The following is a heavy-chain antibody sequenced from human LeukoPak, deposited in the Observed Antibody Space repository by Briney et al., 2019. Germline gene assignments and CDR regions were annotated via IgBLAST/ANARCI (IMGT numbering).Heavy chain of an antibody. V-gene: IGHV4-34*01. Sequence: PSETLSLTCAVYGGSFSGYYWSWIRQPPGKGLEWIGEINHSGSTNYNPSLKSRVTISVDASKNQFSLKLSSVTAADTAVYYCAKSNGYGLVDIWGQGTMVTVSS. J-gene: IGHJ3*02. CDR2: INHSGST. D-gene: IGHD3-10*01. CDR1: GGSFSGYY. CDR3: AKSNGYGLVDI.